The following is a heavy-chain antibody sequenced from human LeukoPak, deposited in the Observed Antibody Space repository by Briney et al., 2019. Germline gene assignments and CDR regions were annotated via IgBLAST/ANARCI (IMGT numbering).Heavy chain of an antibody. CDR1: GFTFSSYA. V-gene: IGHV3-23*01. Sequence: GSLRLSCAASGFTFSSYAMSWVRQAPGKGLEWVSAISGSGGSTYYADSVKGRFTISRDNSKNTLYLQMNSLRAEDTAVYYCAKGPRGYCSGGSCYNPYYFDYWGQGTLVTVSS. D-gene: IGHD2-15*01. J-gene: IGHJ4*01. CDR3: AKGPRGYCSGGSCYNPYYFDY. CDR2: ISGSGGST.